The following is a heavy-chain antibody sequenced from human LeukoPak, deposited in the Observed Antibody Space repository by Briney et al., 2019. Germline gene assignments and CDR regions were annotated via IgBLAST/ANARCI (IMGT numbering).Heavy chain of an antibody. D-gene: IGHD3-10*01. Sequence: SVKVSCKASGGTFSSYAISWVRQAPGQGLEWMGRIIPILGIANYAQKFQGRVTITADKSTSTAYMELSSLRSEDTAVYYCARSYYGSGSYYKRLPYYGMDVWGQGTTVTVSS. CDR2: IIPILGIA. CDR3: ARSYYGSGSYYKRLPYYGMDV. CDR1: GGTFSSYA. V-gene: IGHV1-69*04. J-gene: IGHJ6*02.